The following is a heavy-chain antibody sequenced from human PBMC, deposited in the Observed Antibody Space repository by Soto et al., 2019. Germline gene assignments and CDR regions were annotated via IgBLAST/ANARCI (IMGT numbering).Heavy chain of an antibody. CDR2: INAGNGNT. CDR3: ATPRPGRAVAGTRDAFDI. CDR1: GYTFTSYA. D-gene: IGHD6-19*01. J-gene: IGHJ3*02. V-gene: IGHV1-3*01. Sequence: ASVKVSCKASGYTFTSYAMHWVRQAPGQRLEWMGWINAGNGNTKYSQKFQGRVTITRDTSASTAYMELSSLRSEDTAVYYCATPRPGRAVAGTRDAFDIWGQGTMVTVS.